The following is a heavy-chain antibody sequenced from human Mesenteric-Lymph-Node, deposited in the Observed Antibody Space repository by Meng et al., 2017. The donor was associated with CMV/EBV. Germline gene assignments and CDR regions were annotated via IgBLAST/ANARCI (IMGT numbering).Heavy chain of an antibody. Sequence: GGSLRLSCTASGFNFATYVMSWVRQLPGQGLEWVSAISTFDATYYADSVKGRFTISRDNSKSTLYLQMNSLRAEDTAVFYCVKGSGTSRPYYFDFWGQGTLVTVSS. J-gene: IGHJ4*02. CDR2: ISTFDAT. D-gene: IGHD1-26*01. V-gene: IGHV3-23*01. CDR1: GFNFATYV. CDR3: VKGSGTSRPYYFDF.